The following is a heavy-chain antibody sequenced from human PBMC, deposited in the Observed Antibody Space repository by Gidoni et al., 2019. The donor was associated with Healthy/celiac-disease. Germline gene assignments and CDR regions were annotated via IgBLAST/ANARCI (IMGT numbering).Heavy chain of an antibody. CDR2: INHSGST. Sequence: QVQLQQWCAGLLKPSETLSLTCAVHGGSFSGYYWSWIRQPPGQGLEWIGEINHSGSTNYNPSLKSRVTISVDTSKNQFSLKLSSVTAADTAVYYCARVNYYGSGSYYMPVYYYYGMDVWGQGTTVTVSS. V-gene: IGHV4-34*01. J-gene: IGHJ6*02. CDR1: GGSFSGYY. CDR3: ARVNYYGSGSYYMPVYYYYGMDV. D-gene: IGHD3-10*01.